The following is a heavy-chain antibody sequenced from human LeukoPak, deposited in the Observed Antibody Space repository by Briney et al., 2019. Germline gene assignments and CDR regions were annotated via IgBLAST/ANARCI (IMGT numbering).Heavy chain of an antibody. CDR3: AKDPSVVVTATLDY. CDR2: ISGSGGST. D-gene: IGHD2-21*02. J-gene: IGHJ4*02. V-gene: IGHV3-23*01. CDR1: GGSFSGYY. Sequence: ETLSLTCAVYGGSFSGYYWSWIRQAPGKGLEWVSAISGSGGSTYYADSVKGRFTISRDNSKNTLYLQMNSLRAEDTAVYYCAKDPSVVVTATLDYWGQGTLVTVSS.